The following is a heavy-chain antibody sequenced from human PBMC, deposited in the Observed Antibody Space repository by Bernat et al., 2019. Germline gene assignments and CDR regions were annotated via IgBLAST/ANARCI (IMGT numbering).Heavy chain of an antibody. V-gene: IGHV3-7*03. Sequence: EVQLVESGGGLVQPGGSLRLSCAASGFTFSNYWMSWVRQAPGKGLEWVTLINEDGRGKHYVHSVAGRFTISRDTAKNSLFLQMNSLRAEDTAVYYCAGRFKNSFDYWGQGTLVTVSS. CDR3: AGRFKNSFDY. D-gene: IGHD1/OR15-1a*01. J-gene: IGHJ4*02. CDR1: GFTFSNYW. CDR2: INEDGRGK.